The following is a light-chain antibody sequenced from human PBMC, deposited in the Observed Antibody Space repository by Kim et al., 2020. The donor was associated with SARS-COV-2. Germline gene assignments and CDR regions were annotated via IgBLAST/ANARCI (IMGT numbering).Light chain of an antibody. CDR1: TGAVTSGLY. Sequence: PGGAVTRTCGSSTGAVTSGLYPHWFQQKPGQAPKTLIYDTNNKPSWTPDRFSGSLLGDKAALTLSRAQPEDEADYYCLLSYAGTWVFGGGTQLTVL. J-gene: IGLJ3*02. V-gene: IGLV7-46*01. CDR3: LLSYAGTWV. CDR2: DTN.